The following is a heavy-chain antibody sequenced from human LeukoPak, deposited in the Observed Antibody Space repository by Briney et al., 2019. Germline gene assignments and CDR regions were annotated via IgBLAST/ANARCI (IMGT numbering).Heavy chain of an antibody. V-gene: IGHV4-4*07. CDR3: ARDIDFWSGLGFDY. CDR2: IYTSGST. Sequence: SETLSLTCTVSDGSMSPYYWSWIRQPAGKGLEWIGRIYTSGSTNYNPSLKSRVTMSVDTSKNQFSLKLSSVTAADTAVYYCARDIDFWSGLGFDYWGQGTLVTVSS. J-gene: IGHJ4*02. CDR1: DGSMSPYY. D-gene: IGHD3-3*01.